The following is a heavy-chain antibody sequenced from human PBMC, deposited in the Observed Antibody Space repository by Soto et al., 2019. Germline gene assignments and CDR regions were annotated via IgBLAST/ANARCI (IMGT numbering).Heavy chain of an antibody. J-gene: IGHJ5*02. CDR2: IYYSGST. V-gene: IGHV4-39*01. CDR1: GGSTSSSSYY. D-gene: IGHD4-4*01. CDR3: ARPDYNVLTSVDP. Sequence: SEPLSLTCTVSGGSTSSSSYYWGWIRQPPGKGLEWIGSIYYSGSTYYNPSLKSRVTISVDTSKNQFSLKLSSVTAADTAVYYCARPDYNVLTSVDPWGQGTLVTVSS.